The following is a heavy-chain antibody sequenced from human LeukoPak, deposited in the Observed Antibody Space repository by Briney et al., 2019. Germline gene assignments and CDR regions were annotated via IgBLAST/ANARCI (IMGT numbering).Heavy chain of an antibody. CDR3: ARGPEMRSGYNRKFDF. CDR1: GYTFTDYY. J-gene: IGHJ4*02. D-gene: IGHD5-24*01. CDR2: INPNNGDT. V-gene: IGHV1-2*02. Sequence: ASVKVSCKASGYTFTDYYMHWVRQAPGQGLEWMGWINPNNGDTSYVQKFQGRATMTRDTSISTAYMELSSLTSDDTAFYFCARGPEMRSGYNRKFDFWGQGTLVTVSS.